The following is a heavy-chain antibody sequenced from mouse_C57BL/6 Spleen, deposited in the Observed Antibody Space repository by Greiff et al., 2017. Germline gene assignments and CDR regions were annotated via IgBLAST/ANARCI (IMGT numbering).Heavy chain of an antibody. Sequence: EVQLVESGEGLVKPGGSLKLSCAASGFTFSSYAMSWVRQTPEKRLEWVAYISSGGDYIYYADTVKGRFTISRDNARNTLYLQMSSLKSEDTAMYYCTRRGDDYVVFDYWGQGTTLTVSS. D-gene: IGHD2-4*01. CDR3: TRRGDDYVVFDY. J-gene: IGHJ2*01. CDR2: ISSGGDYI. CDR1: GFTFSSYA. V-gene: IGHV5-9-1*02.